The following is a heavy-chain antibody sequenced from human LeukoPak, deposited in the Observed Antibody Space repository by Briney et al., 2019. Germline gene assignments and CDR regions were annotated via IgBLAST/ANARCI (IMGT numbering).Heavy chain of an antibody. V-gene: IGHV3-23*01. Sequence: GGSLRLSCATSGFTFTSYALGWVRQAPGKGLEWVSLISGSGGTRYYGDSVKGRFTISRDNSKNLVYLEMNSLRAGDTAVYYCAKGGEDSGYDSHFDYCGQGTLVIVSS. CDR1: GFTFTSYA. CDR2: ISGSGGTR. D-gene: IGHD5-12*01. J-gene: IGHJ4*02. CDR3: AKGGEDSGYDSHFDY.